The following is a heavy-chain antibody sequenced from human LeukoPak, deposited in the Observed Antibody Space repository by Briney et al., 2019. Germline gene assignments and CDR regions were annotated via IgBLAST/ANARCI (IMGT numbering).Heavy chain of an antibody. J-gene: IGHJ4*02. D-gene: IGHD2-15*01. V-gene: IGHV3-23*03. CDR2: IYGGGTT. Sequence: GGSLRLSCAASGFTFSSYAMSWVRQAPGKGLEWVSVIYGGGTTYYADSVKGRFTISRDNSKNMLYLQMNSLRVEDTAVYYCARTVVAARTYYCDYWGQGTLVTVSS. CDR3: ARTVVAARTYYCDY. CDR1: GFTFSSYA.